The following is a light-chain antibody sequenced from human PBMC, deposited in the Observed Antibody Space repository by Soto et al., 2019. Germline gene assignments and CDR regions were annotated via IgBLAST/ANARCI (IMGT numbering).Light chain of an antibody. CDR2: EVS. CDR3: SSYTSSRAYV. J-gene: IGLJ1*01. CDR1: SSDVGGYNY. Sequence: QSVPTQPASVSGSPGQSITISCTGTSSDVGGYNYVSWYQQQSGKAPKLMIHEVSNRPSGVSNRFSGSKSGNTASLTISGLQAEDEADYYCSSYTSSRAYVFGIGTKLTVL. V-gene: IGLV2-14*01.